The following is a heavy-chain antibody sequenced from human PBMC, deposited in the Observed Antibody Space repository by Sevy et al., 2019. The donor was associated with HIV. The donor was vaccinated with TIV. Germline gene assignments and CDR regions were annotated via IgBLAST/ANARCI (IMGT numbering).Heavy chain of an antibody. J-gene: IGHJ6*02. D-gene: IGHD2-15*01. CDR2: IHSGGKI. Sequence: GGSLRLSCAASGFSVSSNYMSWVRQAPGKGPEWVSVIHSGGKISYADSVQGRFTITRDKSKNTLYLQMNSLIAEDTAVYYCAREDIVLGEDNYYGIDVWGQGTTVTVSS. V-gene: IGHV3-53*01. CDR3: AREDIVLGEDNYYGIDV. CDR1: GFSVSSNY.